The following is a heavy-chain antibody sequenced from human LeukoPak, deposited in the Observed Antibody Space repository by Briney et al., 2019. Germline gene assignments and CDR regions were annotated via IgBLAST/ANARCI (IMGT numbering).Heavy chain of an antibody. D-gene: IGHD6-19*01. Sequence: GGSLRLSCAASGFTVSSNYMSWVRQAPGKGLEWVSVIYSGGSTYYADSVEGRFTISRDNSKNTLYLQMNSLRAEDTAVYYCARDGSAVAGQAIDYWGQGTLVTVSS. CDR3: ARDGSAVAGQAIDY. J-gene: IGHJ4*02. CDR1: GFTVSSNY. CDR2: IYSGGST. V-gene: IGHV3-66*01.